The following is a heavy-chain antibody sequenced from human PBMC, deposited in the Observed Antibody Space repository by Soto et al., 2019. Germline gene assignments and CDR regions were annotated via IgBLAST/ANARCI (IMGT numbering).Heavy chain of an antibody. CDR2: ISSSSSYT. D-gene: IGHD1-1*01. Sequence: QVQLVESGGGLVKPGGSLRLSCAASGFTFSDSYMSWIRQAPGTGLEWVSYISSSSSYTIYADSVKGRFTISRDNAKKSQYLQMNSLGAEDTAVYYCTTVHYYGMGVWGQGTTVTVSS. CDR3: TTVHYYGMGV. J-gene: IGHJ6*02. CDR1: GFTFSDSY. V-gene: IGHV3-11*06.